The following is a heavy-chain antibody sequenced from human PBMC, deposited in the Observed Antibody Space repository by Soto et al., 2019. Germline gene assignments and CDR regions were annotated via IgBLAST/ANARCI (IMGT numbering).Heavy chain of an antibody. J-gene: IGHJ6*02. V-gene: IGHV4-34*01. CDR2: INHSGST. CDR3: ATISGYSSGWYYGMDV. Sequence: TLSLTCAVYGGSFSGYYWSWIRQPPGKGLEWIGEINHSGSTNYNPSLKSRVTISVDTSKNQFSLKLSSVTAADTAVYYCATISGYSSGWYYGMDVWGQGTTVTVSS. D-gene: IGHD6-19*01. CDR1: GGSFSGYY.